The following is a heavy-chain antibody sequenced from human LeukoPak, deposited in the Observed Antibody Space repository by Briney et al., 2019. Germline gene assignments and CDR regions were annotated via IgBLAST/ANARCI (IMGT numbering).Heavy chain of an antibody. J-gene: IGHJ3*02. CDR1: GFTYSDYS. CDR2: IGSGGGI. CDR3: AREGYYGAFDI. Sequence: PGGSLRLSCAASGFTYSDYSMNWVRQAPGKGLEWVSYIGSGGGIYYADSVKGRFTISTDKAKNLLCLQMHSPRDEDTSVYYCAREGYYGAFDIWVQGTMVTVYS. D-gene: IGHD3-10*01. V-gene: IGHV3-48*02.